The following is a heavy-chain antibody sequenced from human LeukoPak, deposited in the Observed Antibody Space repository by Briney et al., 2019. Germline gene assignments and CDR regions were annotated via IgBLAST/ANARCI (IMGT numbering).Heavy chain of an antibody. D-gene: IGHD2-15*01. V-gene: IGHV3-23*01. Sequence: PGGSLRLSCAASGLTFSGSAMSWVRQAPGKGLEWVSLISGSGNSTYYADSVKGRFTISRDNSNNMLYLQMNSLGAEDTAIYYCAKVLVLVSANRYYFDYWGQGTLVTVSS. CDR2: ISGSGNST. J-gene: IGHJ4*02. CDR3: AKVLVLVSANRYYFDY. CDR1: GLTFSGSA.